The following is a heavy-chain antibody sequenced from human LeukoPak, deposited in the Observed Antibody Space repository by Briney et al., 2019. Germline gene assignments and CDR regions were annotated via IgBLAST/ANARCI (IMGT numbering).Heavy chain of an antibody. CDR3: ARDLSRSFSMIRGLIQHREFDF. CDR2: IYSGTI. CDR1: GFTVSSNS. J-gene: IGHJ4*02. Sequence: GGSLRLSCTVSGFTVSSNSMSWVRQAPGKGLEWVSFIYSGTIHYSDSVKGRFTISRDNSKNTLYLQMNSLRAEDTAVYYCARDLSRSFSMIRGLIQHREFDFWGRGTLVTVSS. D-gene: IGHD3-10*01. V-gene: IGHV3-53*01.